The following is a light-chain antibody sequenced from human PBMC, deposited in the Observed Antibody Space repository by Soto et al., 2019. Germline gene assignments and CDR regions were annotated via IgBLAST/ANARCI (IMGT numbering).Light chain of an antibody. V-gene: IGLV2-14*03. CDR3: CSYTTSTTYV. CDR1: VSDVGGYDS. Sequence: SVLTQPASVSGSPGQSITISCPGTVSDVGGYDSVSWYQQHPGRAPKLIIYGVNNRPSGVSNRFSASKSADTASLTISGLQAEDEANYYCCSYTTSTTYVFGTGTKVTVL. CDR2: GVN. J-gene: IGLJ1*01.